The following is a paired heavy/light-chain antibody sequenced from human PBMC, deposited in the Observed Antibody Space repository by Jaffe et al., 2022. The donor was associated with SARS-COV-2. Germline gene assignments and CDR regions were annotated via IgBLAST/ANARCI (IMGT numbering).Light chain of an antibody. V-gene: IGKV2-30*01. CDR1: QSLLYSDGNTY. Sequence: DVVITQSPLSLPVTLGQPASISCRSSQSLLYSDGNTYLSWFQQRPGQSPRRLFYEVSKRDSGVPGRFSGYGSGTYFTLKISRVEAEDVGVYYCMQGAHWPRTFGQGTKVEIK. CDR2: EVS. J-gene: IGKJ1*01. CDR3: MQGAHWPRT.
Heavy chain of an antibody. CDR1: GFSFSDYW. D-gene: IGHD3-16*01. CDR3: AGGAFSPDY. Sequence: EVQLVESGGGLVQPGGSLTLACAASGFSFSDYWMTWVRLAPGKGLEWVASIKKDGSEKYYVDSVKGRFTISRDNAENSLFLQMNWLRAEDTAVYYCAGGAFSPDYWGQGILVTVSS. V-gene: IGHV3-7*04. J-gene: IGHJ4*02. CDR2: IKKDGSEK.